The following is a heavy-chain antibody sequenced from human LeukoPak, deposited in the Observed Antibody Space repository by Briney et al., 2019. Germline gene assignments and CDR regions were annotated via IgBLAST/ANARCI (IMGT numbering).Heavy chain of an antibody. D-gene: IGHD6-6*01. J-gene: IGHJ4*02. V-gene: IGHV3-15*01. CDR3: TTDPSYSSSSGTNY. CDR2: IKSKTDGGTT. CDR1: GFTFSNAW. Sequence: GGSLRPSFAASGFTFSNAWMSWVRQAPGKGLEWVGRIKSKTDGGTTDYAAPVKGRFTISRDDSKNTLYLQMNSLKTEDTAVYYCTTDPSYSSSSGTNYWGQGTLVTVSS.